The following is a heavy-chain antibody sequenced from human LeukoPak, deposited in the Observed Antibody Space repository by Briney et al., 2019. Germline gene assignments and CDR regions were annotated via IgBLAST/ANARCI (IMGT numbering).Heavy chain of an antibody. J-gene: IGHJ4*02. CDR2: IKSKTDGGTT. Sequence: GGSLRLSCAASGYTFSNAWMSWVRQAPGRGREWVGRIKSKTDGGTTDHAAPLKGRFTISRDDSNNTLYLQMNSLKTEDTAVYYCITDRGSGWPFDYWGQGTLVTVSS. CDR3: ITDRGSGWPFDY. V-gene: IGHV3-15*01. D-gene: IGHD6-19*01. CDR1: GYTFSNAW.